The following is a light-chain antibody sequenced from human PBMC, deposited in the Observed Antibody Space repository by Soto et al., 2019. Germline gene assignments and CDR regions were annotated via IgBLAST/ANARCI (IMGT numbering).Light chain of an antibody. CDR2: GAS. Sequence: PGERATLSCRASQSVSSSYLAWYQQKPGQAPRLLIYGASSRATGSPDRFSGSGSGTDFTLTISSLEPEDFALYYCQQYASSPRTFGQGTKVEI. CDR3: QQYASSPRT. J-gene: IGKJ1*01. CDR1: QSVSSSY. V-gene: IGKV3-20*01.